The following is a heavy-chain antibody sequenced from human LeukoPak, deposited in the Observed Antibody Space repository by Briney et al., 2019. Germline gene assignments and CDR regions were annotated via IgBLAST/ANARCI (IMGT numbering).Heavy chain of an antibody. J-gene: IGHJ3*02. CDR2: INPNSGGT. CDR3: ASDWGLSQLEYCSNTNCYMGAFDI. D-gene: IGHD2-2*02. Sequence: ASVKVSCKASGYTFTGYYTHWVRQAPGQGLEWMGWINPNSGGTNYAQKFQGRVTMTRDTSISTAYMELSRLRSDDTAVYYCASDWGLSQLEYCSNTNCYMGAFDIWGQGTMVTVSS. V-gene: IGHV1-2*02. CDR1: GYTFTGYY.